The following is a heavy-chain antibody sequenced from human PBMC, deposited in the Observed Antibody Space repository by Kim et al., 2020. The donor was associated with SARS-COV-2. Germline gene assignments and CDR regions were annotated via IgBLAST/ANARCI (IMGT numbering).Heavy chain of an antibody. CDR3: ARDRFYSTSSQGEFDY. V-gene: IGHV4-39*07. J-gene: IGHJ4*02. D-gene: IGHD6-6*01. Sequence: SETLSLTCTVSGASISSSSYYWGWIRQPPGKGLEWIGSIYYSGSTYFNPSLKSRVTISVDTSKNQFSLRLSSVTAADTAVYYCARDRFYSTSSQGEFDYWGRGTLVTVSS. CDR2: IYYSGST. CDR1: GASISSSSYY.